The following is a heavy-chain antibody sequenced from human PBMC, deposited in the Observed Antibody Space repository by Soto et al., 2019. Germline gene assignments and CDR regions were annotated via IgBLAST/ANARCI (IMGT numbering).Heavy chain of an antibody. J-gene: IGHJ2*01. CDR1: GFTFINYA. CDR3: ARKILGSTSRPNYWYFDI. CDR2: ISGGGDAA. V-gene: IGHV3-23*01. D-gene: IGHD2-2*01. Sequence: EVQLLESGGALVQPGGSLRLSCAGSGFTFINYAMNWVRQAPGKGLEWVSSISGGGDAAFFPDSVRGRFTISRDNSKNTVTLQMISLGVDDTAVYYCARKILGSTSRPNYWYFDIWGRGPLVTVSS.